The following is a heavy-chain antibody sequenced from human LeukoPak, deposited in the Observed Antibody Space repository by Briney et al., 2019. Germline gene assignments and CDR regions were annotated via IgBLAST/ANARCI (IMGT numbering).Heavy chain of an antibody. V-gene: IGHV1-8*02. J-gene: IGHJ4*02. CDR3: ARFGASGSYYEFGY. D-gene: IGHD3-10*01. CDR2: MNPNSGNT. CDR1: VYTFTIYD. Sequence: ASVKVSRKASVYTFTIYDINWVRQAPGQGLGWMGWMNPNSGNTGYAQKFQGRVTMTRNTSISTAYMELSSLRSEDTAVYYCARFGASGSYYEFGYWGQGTLVAVSS.